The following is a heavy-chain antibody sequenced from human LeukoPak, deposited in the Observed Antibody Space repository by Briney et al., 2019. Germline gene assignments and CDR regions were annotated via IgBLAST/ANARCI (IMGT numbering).Heavy chain of an antibody. CDR3: ARHGWHAWYFDL. CDR1: GGSFSGYY. J-gene: IGHJ2*01. CDR2: INQRRNT. D-gene: IGHD6-19*01. Sequence: TSETLSLTCAVYGGSFSGYYWSWLRQPPGKGLEWIGEINQRRNTNYNPSLKSRVTISIDTSKNQFSLKLSSVTAADTAVYYCARHGWHAWYFDLWGRGTLVTVSS. V-gene: IGHV4-34*01.